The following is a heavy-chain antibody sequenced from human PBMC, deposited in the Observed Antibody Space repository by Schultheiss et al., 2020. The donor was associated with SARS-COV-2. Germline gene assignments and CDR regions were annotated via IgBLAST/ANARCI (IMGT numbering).Heavy chain of an antibody. Sequence: GGSLRLSCAASGFTFSSYGMHWVRQAPGKGLEWVSGISGSGGSTYYADSVKGRFTISRDNSKNTLYLQMNSLRAEDTAVYYCAKVPKRGIDYWGQGTLVTVSS. CDR1: GFTFSSYG. CDR3: AKVPKRGIDY. J-gene: IGHJ4*02. D-gene: IGHD3-16*01. CDR2: ISGSGGST. V-gene: IGHV3-23*01.